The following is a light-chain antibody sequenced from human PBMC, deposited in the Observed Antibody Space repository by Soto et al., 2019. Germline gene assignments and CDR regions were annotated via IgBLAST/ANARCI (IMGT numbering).Light chain of an antibody. CDR1: QNVPRSY. J-gene: IGKJ5*01. CDR2: DAS. CDR3: HRSAWPPPP. V-gene: IGKV3-20*01. Sequence: IVLTQSPGTLSLSPGERATLSCRASQNVPRSYLAWYQQRPGQAPRLLIYDASSRATGIPDRFSGSESGIYFTLTISRLEHEDFAVYYCHRSAWPPPPFGQGRRLELK.